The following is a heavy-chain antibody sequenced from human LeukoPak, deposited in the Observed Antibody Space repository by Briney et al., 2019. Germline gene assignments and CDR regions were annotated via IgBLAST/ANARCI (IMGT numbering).Heavy chain of an antibody. J-gene: IGHJ4*02. Sequence: SETLSLTCTVSGGSISSSSYYWGWIRQPPGKGLEWIGTIYYSGSTYYNPSLKSRVTILVDTSRNQFSLKLSSVTAADTAVYYCGSVSTVTTAPFDYWGQGTLVTVSS. V-gene: IGHV4-39*07. CDR2: IYYSGST. CDR1: GGSISSSSYY. CDR3: GSVSTVTTAPFDY. D-gene: IGHD4-17*01.